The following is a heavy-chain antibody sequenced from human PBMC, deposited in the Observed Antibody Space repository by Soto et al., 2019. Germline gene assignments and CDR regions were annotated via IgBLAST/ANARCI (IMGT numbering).Heavy chain of an antibody. CDR1: GFTFTSSA. D-gene: IGHD1-26*01. CDR3: AAELRSYSGDYFDY. J-gene: IGHJ4*02. CDR2: IVVGSGNT. V-gene: IGHV1-58*01. Sequence: GASVKVSCKASGFTFTSSAVQWVRQARGQRLEWIGWIVVGSGNTNYAQKFQERVTITRDMSTSTAYMELSSLRSEDTAVYYCAAELRSYSGDYFDYWGQGTLVTVSS.